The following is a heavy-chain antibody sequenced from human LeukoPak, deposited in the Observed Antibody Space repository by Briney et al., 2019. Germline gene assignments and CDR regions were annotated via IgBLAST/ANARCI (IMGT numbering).Heavy chain of an antibody. Sequence: SETLSLTCTVSGGSISSYYWSWIRQPPGKGLGWIGYIYYSGSTNYNPSLKSRVTISVDTSKNQFSLKLSSVTAADTAVYYCARVRIAAAAIDPWGQGTLVTVSS. CDR3: ARVRIAAAAIDP. D-gene: IGHD6-13*01. CDR1: GGSISSYY. CDR2: IYYSGST. J-gene: IGHJ5*02. V-gene: IGHV4-59*01.